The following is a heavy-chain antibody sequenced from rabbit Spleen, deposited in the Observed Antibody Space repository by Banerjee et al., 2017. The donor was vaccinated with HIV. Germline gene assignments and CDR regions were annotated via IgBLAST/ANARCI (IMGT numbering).Heavy chain of an antibody. J-gene: IGHJ6*01. CDR2: IDPLFGIT. Sequence: HLKESGGGLVQPGGSLKLSCKASGFSFSSNDYMCWVRQAPGKGLEWIGYIDPLFGITYYANWVNGRFSISRENAQNTVFLQMTSLTAADTATYFCARDGTGGSYFALWGHGTLVTVS. V-gene: IGHV1S7*01. D-gene: IGHD8-1*01. CDR3: ARDGTGGSYFAL. CDR1: GFSFSSNDY.